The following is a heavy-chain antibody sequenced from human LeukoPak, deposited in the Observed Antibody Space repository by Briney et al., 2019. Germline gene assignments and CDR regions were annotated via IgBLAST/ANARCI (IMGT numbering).Heavy chain of an antibody. V-gene: IGHV3-23*01. CDR2: ISGSGGST. J-gene: IGHJ4*02. CDR1: GFTFSSCA. CDR3: AKDRRDSSSWRPFYYFDY. D-gene: IGHD6-13*01. Sequence: GGSLRLSCAASGFTFSSCAMSWVRQAPGKGLEWVSAISGSGGSTYYADSVKGRFTISRDNSKNTLYLQMNSLRAEDTAVYYCAKDRRDSSSWRPFYYFDYWGQGTLVTVSS.